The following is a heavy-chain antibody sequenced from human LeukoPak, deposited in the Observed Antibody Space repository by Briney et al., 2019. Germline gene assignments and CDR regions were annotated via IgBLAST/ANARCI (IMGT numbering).Heavy chain of an antibody. CDR1: GYTFTSYA. D-gene: IGHD2-21*02. CDR3: ARDSVITRGGHIVVVTALDAFDI. J-gene: IGHJ3*02. V-gene: IGHV1-3*01. CDR2: INAGNGNT. Sequence: GASVKVSCKASGYTFTSYAMHWVRQAPGQRLEWMGWINAGNGNTKYSQKFQGRVTITRDTSTSTAYMELRSLRSDDTAVYYCARDSVITRGGHIVVVTALDAFDIWGQGTMVTVSS.